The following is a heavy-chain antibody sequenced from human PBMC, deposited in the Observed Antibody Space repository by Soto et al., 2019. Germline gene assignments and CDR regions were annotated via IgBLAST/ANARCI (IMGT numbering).Heavy chain of an antibody. Sequence: SEPLSLTCTVSGGSISNTNYYCGWIRQPPGKELEHIGSIYLRGSPYYNQTIKRRVTISVDTSKNQFSLKLSSVTAADTAVYYCAIFIVGATRVFD. CDR3: AIFIVGATRVFD. CDR2: IYLRGSP. D-gene: IGHD1-26*01. J-gene: IGHJ4*01. V-gene: IGHV4-39*01. CDR1: GGSISNTNYY.